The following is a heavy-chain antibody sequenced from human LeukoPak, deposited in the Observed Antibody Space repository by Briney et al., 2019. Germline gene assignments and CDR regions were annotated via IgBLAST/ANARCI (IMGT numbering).Heavy chain of an antibody. Sequence: PSETLSLTCTVSGGSISGSNYYWGWMRQPPGRGREWIGSIYYSGTTYYNPSLKSRVTISVDTSKNQFSLEVTSMTAADTAVYYCARHSSAARPNIDYWGQGTLVTVSS. J-gene: IGHJ4*02. CDR2: IYYSGTT. CDR1: GGSISGSNYY. D-gene: IGHD6-6*01. CDR3: ARHSSAARPNIDY. V-gene: IGHV4-39*01.